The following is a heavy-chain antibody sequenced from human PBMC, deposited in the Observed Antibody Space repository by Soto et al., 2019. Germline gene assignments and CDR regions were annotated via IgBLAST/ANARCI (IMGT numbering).Heavy chain of an antibody. Sequence: HPVGSLRLSCAASGFTFSGSAMHWVRQASGKGLEWVGRIRSKANSYATAYAASVKGRFTISRDDSKNTAYLQMNSLKTEDTAVYYCTRHPEKSKWLPTRGIYYYYGMDVWGQGTTVTVSS. D-gene: IGHD3-16*01. V-gene: IGHV3-73*01. CDR2: IRSKANSYAT. CDR1: GFTFSGSA. J-gene: IGHJ6*02. CDR3: TRHPEKSKWLPTRGIYYYYGMDV.